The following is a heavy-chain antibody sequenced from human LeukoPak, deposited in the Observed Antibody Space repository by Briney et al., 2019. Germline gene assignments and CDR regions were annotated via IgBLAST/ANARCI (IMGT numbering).Heavy chain of an antibody. J-gene: IGHJ5*02. D-gene: IGHD3-22*01. V-gene: IGHV3-30*01. CDR1: GFTFSSYA. Sequence: VRSLRLSCAASGFTFSSYAMHWVRQAPGKGLEWVAVISYDGSNKYYADSVKGRFTISRDNSKNTLYLQMNSLRAEDTAVYYCARDYYDSSGYYPPGGPFDPWGQGTLVTVSS. CDR2: ISYDGSNK. CDR3: ARDYYDSSGYYPPGGPFDP.